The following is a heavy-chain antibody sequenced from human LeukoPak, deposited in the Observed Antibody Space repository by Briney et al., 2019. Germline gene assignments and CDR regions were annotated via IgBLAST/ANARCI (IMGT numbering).Heavy chain of an antibody. CDR1: GYTFTTYD. Sequence: ASVKVSCTASGYTFTTYDMHWVRQAPGQGLEWMGIINPSGGSTSYAKKFQGRVTMTRDTSTSTVYMELSSLSSEDTVVYYCARARLVVTPSCFVPWGQGTLVTVSS. J-gene: IGHJ5*02. CDR2: INPSGGST. V-gene: IGHV1-46*01. D-gene: IGHD2-21*02. CDR3: ARARLVVTPSCFVP.